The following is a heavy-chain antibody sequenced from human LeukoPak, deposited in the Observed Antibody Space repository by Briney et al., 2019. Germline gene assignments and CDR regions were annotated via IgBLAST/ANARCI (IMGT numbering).Heavy chain of an antibody. CDR1: GGTFSSYA. V-gene: IGHV1-69*05. D-gene: IGHD2-15*01. J-gene: IGHJ3*02. CDR3: ARMVVDIVVVVAARRQSIPFDI. CDR2: IIPIFGTA. Sequence: SVKVSCKASGGTFSSYAISRVRQAPGQGLEWMGRIIPIFGTANYAQKFQGRVTITTDESTSTAYMELSSLRSEDTAVYYCARMVVDIVVVVAARRQSIPFDIWGQGTMVTVSS.